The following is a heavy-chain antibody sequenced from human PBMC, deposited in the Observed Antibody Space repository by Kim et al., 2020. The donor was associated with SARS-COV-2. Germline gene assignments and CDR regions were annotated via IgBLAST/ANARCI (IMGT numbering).Heavy chain of an antibody. CDR1: GYTFTSYG. Sequence: ASVKVSCKASGYTFTSYGISWVRQAPGQGLEWMGWISAYNGNTNYAQKLHGRVTMTTDTSTSTAYMELRSLRSDDTAVYYCARDSGEVYYGSGSYPDYWGQGTLVTVSS. D-gene: IGHD3-10*01. V-gene: IGHV1-18*01. CDR3: ARDSGEVYYGSGSYPDY. CDR2: ISAYNGNT. J-gene: IGHJ4*02.